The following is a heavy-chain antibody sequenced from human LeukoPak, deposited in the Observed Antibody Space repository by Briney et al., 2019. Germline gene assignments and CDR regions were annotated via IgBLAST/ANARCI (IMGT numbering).Heavy chain of an antibody. CDR1: GYIFTGHY. J-gene: IGHJ5*02. CDR2: INPNSVVT. Sequence: ASVKVSCKASGYIFTGHYFHWVRQAPGQGGEWMGGINPNSVVTTYAQKFQSRVTMTTDTSINTAYICVSSLRSHDTAFYYCLSWPPLGQGPPVPVSS. V-gene: IGHV1-2*02. CDR3: LSWPP.